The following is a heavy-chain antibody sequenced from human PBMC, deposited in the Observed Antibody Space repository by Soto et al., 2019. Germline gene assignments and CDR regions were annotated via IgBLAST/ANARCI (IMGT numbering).Heavy chain of an antibody. CDR3: ARVVGSGYSDY. V-gene: IGHV4-59*01. CDR1: GGSISNYY. CDR2: VHSSGIT. Sequence: QVQLQESGPGLVKPSETLSLICTVSGGSISNYYWSWIRQPPGKGLEWIGYVHSSGITKYNPPLKSRVTISVDTSKNQFALGLSSVTAAETAVYYCARVVGSGYSDYWGQGALVTVSS. D-gene: IGHD3-22*01. J-gene: IGHJ4*02.